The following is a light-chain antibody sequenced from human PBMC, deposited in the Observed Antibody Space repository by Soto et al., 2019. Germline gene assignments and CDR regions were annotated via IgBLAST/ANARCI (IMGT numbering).Light chain of an antibody. J-gene: IGLJ2*01. CDR2: DNS. Sequence: QSVLTQPPSASGTPGQRVTVSCSGTYSNIGINDVHWYQQLSGTAPQILIYDNSLLATGVSDRFSGSRSGTSASLVISGLQTEDEADYHCAAWDDSLNGPAFGGGTKVTVL. V-gene: IGLV1-44*01. CDR3: AAWDDSLNGPA. CDR1: YSNIGIND.